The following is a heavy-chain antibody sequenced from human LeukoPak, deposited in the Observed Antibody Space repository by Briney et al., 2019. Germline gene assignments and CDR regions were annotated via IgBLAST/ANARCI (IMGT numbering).Heavy chain of an antibody. V-gene: IGHV3-30-3*01. J-gene: IGHJ5*02. Sequence: PGRSLRLSCAASGFTFSNYAMHWVRQAPGKGLEWVAVISYDGSNKYYADSVKGRFTISRDNSKNTLYLQMNSLGAEDTAVYYCARAPNSGWYVDNWFDPWGQGTLVTVSS. D-gene: IGHD6-19*01. CDR3: ARAPNSGWYVDNWFDP. CDR1: GFTFSNYA. CDR2: ISYDGSNK.